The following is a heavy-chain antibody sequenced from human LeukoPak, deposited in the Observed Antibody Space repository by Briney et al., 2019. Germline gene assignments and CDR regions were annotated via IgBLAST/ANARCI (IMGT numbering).Heavy chain of an antibody. D-gene: IGHD3-3*01. CDR3: ARAGQSDFWSGYYEYYFDY. Sequence: PGGSLRLSCAASGFTFSSYWMHWVRQAPGKGLVWVSRINSDGSSTSYADSVKGRFTISRDNAKNSLYLQMDSLRAEDTAVYYCARAGQSDFWSGYYEYYFDYWGQGTLVTVSS. CDR1: GFTFSSYW. V-gene: IGHV3-74*01. J-gene: IGHJ4*02. CDR2: INSDGSST.